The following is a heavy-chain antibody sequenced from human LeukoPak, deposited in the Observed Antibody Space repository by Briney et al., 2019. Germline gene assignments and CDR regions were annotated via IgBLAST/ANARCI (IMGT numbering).Heavy chain of an antibody. CDR3: ARQSHSITDY. CDR1: GYSFSSYW. D-gene: IGHD1-14*01. V-gene: IGHV5-51*01. Sequence: GESLKISCKGSGYSFSSYWIGWVRQMPGKGLEWVGSIYVGDSHTRYGPSFQGLVTISADKSVNTAYLQWSSLKASDTAMYYCARQSHSITDYWGQGTLVTVSS. J-gene: IGHJ4*02. CDR2: IYVGDSHT.